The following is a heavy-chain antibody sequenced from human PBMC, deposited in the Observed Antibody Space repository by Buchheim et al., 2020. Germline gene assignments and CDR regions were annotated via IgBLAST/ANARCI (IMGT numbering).Heavy chain of an antibody. CDR3: ARVRYCSSTSCKDAFDI. J-gene: IGHJ3*02. CDR2: INPNSGGT. CDR1: GYTFAGFY. Sequence: QVRLVQSGTEVKEPGASVKVSCRASGYTFAGFYMHWVRQAPGQGLEWMGWINPNSGGTNYAQKFQGWVTMTRDTSISTAYMELSRLRSDDTAVYYCARVRYCSSTSCKDAFDIWGQGT. V-gene: IGHV1-2*04. D-gene: IGHD2-2*01.